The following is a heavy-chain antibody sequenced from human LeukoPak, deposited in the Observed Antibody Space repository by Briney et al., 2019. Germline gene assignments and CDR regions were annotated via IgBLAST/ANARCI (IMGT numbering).Heavy chain of an antibody. Sequence: GASVKVSCKASGYTFTGYYMHWVRQAPGQGLEWMGWINPNSGGTNYAQKFQGRVTMTRDTSISTAYMELSRLRSDDTAVYYCAREMITFGGVIVSFDYWGQGTLVTVSS. V-gene: IGHV1-2*02. CDR2: INPNSGGT. CDR1: GYTFTGYY. D-gene: IGHD3-16*02. CDR3: AREMITFGGVIVSFDY. J-gene: IGHJ4*02.